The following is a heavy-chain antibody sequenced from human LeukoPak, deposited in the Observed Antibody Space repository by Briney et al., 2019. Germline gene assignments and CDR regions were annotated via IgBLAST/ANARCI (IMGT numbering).Heavy chain of an antibody. D-gene: IGHD3-22*01. CDR1: GGFISSYY. CDR3: ARRADYYDSSVSAYYYYYMDV. J-gene: IGHJ6*03. V-gene: IGHV4-4*09. CDR2: IYTSGGT. Sequence: PSETLSLTCTVSGGFISSYYWSWIRQPPAKGLEWIGYIYTSGGTNYNPSLKSRVTISVDTSKNQFSLQLGSVTAADTAVYYCARRADYYDSSVSAYYYYYMDVWGKGTTVTVSS.